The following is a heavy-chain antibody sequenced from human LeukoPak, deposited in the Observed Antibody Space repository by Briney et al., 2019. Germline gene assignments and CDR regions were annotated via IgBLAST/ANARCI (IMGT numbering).Heavy chain of an antibody. CDR3: ARDSSGWELNQEIYAFDI. J-gene: IGHJ3*02. V-gene: IGHV4-34*01. CDR1: GGSFSGYY. D-gene: IGHD1-26*01. CDR2: INHSGST. Sequence: PSETLSLTCAVYGGSFSGYYWSWIRQPPGKGLEWIGEINHSGSTNYNPSLKSRVTISVDTSKNQFSLKLSSVTAADTAVYYCARDSSGWELNQEIYAFDIWGQGTMVTVSS.